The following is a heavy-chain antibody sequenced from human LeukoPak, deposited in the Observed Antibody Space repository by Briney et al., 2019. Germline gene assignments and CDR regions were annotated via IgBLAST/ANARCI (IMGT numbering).Heavy chain of an antibody. J-gene: IGHJ6*02. CDR1: GASFSTYA. CDR2: ISYDDTSK. D-gene: IGHD3-3*01. Sequence: GRSLRLSCEASGASFSTYAMHWVRQAPGKGLEWVAVISYDDTSKHYADSVRGRFTISRDNSKNTLFLQMKSLTPEDTAVYYCARDYRKIFSGYGMDVWGQGTTVTVSS. CDR3: ARDYRKIFSGYGMDV. V-gene: IGHV3-30*04.